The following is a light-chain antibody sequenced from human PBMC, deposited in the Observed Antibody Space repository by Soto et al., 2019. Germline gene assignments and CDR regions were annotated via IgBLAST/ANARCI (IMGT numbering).Light chain of an antibody. CDR2: DVS. Sequence: QSVLTQPASVSGSPGQSITISCTGSSSDIGGYNYVSWYQQHPGKAPQLMIYDVSYRPSGISDRFSGSKSDNTASLTISGLQPKDEADYYCSSYGASSTLFGGGTKLTVL. CDR1: SSDIGGYNY. V-gene: IGLV2-14*03. J-gene: IGLJ3*02. CDR3: SSYGASSTL.